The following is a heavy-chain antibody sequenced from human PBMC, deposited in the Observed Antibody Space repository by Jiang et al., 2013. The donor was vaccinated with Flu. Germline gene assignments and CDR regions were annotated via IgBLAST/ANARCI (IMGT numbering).Heavy chain of an antibody. CDR3: AHRPKIATRRGDLHYYFGLDV. CDR2: INWDDSK. D-gene: IGHD3/OR15-3a*01. J-gene: IGHJ6*02. V-gene: IGHV2-5*02. CDR1: GFSLSTSGVG. Sequence: KPTQTLTLTCTFSGFSLSTSGVGVGWIRQPPGKALEWLALINWDDSKYYSPSLKSRLTITKDTSKNQVVLTMTNMDPVDTATYYCAHRPKIATRRGDLHYYFGLDVWGQGTTVAVSS.